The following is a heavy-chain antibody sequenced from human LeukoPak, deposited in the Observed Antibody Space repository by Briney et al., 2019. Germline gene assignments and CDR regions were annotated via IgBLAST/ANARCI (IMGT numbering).Heavy chain of an antibody. CDR1: GFTFSSYG. D-gene: IGHD3-22*01. CDR3: ARVHHYYDSSGYLSPDAFDI. V-gene: IGHV3-30*03. J-gene: IGHJ3*02. Sequence: GGSLRLSCAASGFTFSSYGMHWVRQAPGKGLEWVAVISYDGSNKYYADSVKGRFTISRDNSKNTLYLQMNSLRAEDTAVYYCARVHHYYDSSGYLSPDAFDIWGQGTMVTVSS. CDR2: ISYDGSNK.